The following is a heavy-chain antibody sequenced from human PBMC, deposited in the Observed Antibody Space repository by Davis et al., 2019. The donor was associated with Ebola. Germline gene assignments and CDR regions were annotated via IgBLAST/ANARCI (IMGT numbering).Heavy chain of an antibody. CDR3: TRFFRGITIFGVDIFDS. D-gene: IGHD3-3*01. Sequence: GESLKISCTASGFTFGDYAMSWFRQAPGKGLEWVGFIRSKGYGGTTEYAASVKGRFTISRDDSKTIAYLQMNSLKTEDTAVYYCTRFFRGITIFGVDIFDSWGQGTLVTVSS. CDR1: GFTFGDYA. J-gene: IGHJ5*01. V-gene: IGHV3-49*03. CDR2: IRSKGYGGTT.